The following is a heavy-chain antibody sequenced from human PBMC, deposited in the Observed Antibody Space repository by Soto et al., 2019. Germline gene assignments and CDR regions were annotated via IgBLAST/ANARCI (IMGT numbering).Heavy chain of an antibody. CDR2: ISYDGSNK. Sequence: PGGSLRLSCAASGFTFSSYAMHWVRQAPGKGLEWVAVISYDGSNKYYADSVKGRFTISRDNSKNTLYLQMNSLRAEDTAVYYCARDVESGSSQYYYYFDGMDVWGQGTTVTVSS. J-gene: IGHJ6*02. D-gene: IGHD1-26*01. CDR3: ARDVESGSSQYYYYFDGMDV. V-gene: IGHV3-30-3*01. CDR1: GFTFSSYA.